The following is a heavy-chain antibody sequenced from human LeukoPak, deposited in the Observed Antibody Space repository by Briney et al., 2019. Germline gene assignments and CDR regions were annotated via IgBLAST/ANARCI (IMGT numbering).Heavy chain of an antibody. CDR3: ARGQGARYYGSGSYYNLFANFDY. V-gene: IGHV4-34*01. D-gene: IGHD3-10*01. J-gene: IGHJ4*02. Sequence: SETLSLTCAVYGGSFSGYYWSWIRQPPGKGLEWIGEINHSGSTNYNPSLKSRVTISVDTSKNQFSLKLSSVTAADTAVYYCARGQGARYYGSGSYYNLFANFDYWGQGTLVTVSS. CDR2: INHSGST. CDR1: GGSFSGYY.